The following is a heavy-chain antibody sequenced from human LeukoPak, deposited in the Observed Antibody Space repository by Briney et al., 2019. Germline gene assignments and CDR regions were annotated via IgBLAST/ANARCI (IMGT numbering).Heavy chain of an antibody. Sequence: SETLSLTCAVYGGSFSGYYWSWIRQPPGKGLEWIGEINHNGSTNYNPSLKSRVTISVDTSKNQFSLKLSSVTAADTAVYYCARGPQVVPAAERFGYWGQGTLVTVSS. J-gene: IGHJ4*02. V-gene: IGHV4-34*01. D-gene: IGHD2-2*01. CDR3: ARGPQVVPAAERFGY. CDR1: GGSFSGYY. CDR2: INHNGST.